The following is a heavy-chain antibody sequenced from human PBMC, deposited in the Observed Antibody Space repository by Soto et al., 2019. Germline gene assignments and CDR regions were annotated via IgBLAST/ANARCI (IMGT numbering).Heavy chain of an antibody. V-gene: IGHV1-18*01. CDR1: GYTFTSYG. J-gene: IGHJ4*02. CDR3: ARDSGPILTGYPSDY. Sequence: ASVKVSCKASGYTFTSYGISWVRQAPGQGLEWMGWISAYNGNTNYAQKLQGRVTMTTDTSTSTAYMELRSLRSEDTAVYYCARDSGPILTGYPSDYWGQGTLVTVSS. CDR2: ISAYNGNT. D-gene: IGHD3-9*01.